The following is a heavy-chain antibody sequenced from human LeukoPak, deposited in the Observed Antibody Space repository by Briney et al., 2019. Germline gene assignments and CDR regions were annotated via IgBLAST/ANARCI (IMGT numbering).Heavy chain of an antibody. CDR2: IYYSGST. Sequence: SETLSLTCTVSGGSISSGDYYWSWIRQPPGKGLEWIGYIYYSGSTYYNPSLKSRVTISVDTSKNQFSLKLSSVTAADTAVYYCARSIVGATRWFDPWGQGTLVTVSS. J-gene: IGHJ5*02. D-gene: IGHD1-26*01. V-gene: IGHV4-30-4*01. CDR3: ARSIVGATRWFDP. CDR1: GGSISSGDYY.